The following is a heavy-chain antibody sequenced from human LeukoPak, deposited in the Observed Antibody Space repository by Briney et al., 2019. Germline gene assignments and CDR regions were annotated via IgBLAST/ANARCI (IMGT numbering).Heavy chain of an antibody. J-gene: IGHJ4*02. D-gene: IGHD2-2*01. Sequence: ASVKVSCKASGYTFTGYYMHWVRQAPGRGLEWMGWINPNSGGTNYAQKFQGWVTMTRDTSISTAYMELSRLRSDDTAVYYCARGGSVRYCSSTSCYAADRFFDYWGQGTLVTVSS. V-gene: IGHV1-2*04. CDR2: INPNSGGT. CDR1: GYTFTGYY. CDR3: ARGGSVRYCSSTSCYAADRFFDY.